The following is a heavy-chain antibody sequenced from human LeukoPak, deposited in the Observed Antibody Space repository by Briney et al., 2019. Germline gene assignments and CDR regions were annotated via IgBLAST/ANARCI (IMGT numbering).Heavy chain of an antibody. J-gene: IGHJ6*02. D-gene: IGHD2-2*01. CDR3: ARLFCSSTSCHHGMDV. V-gene: IGHV4-39*01. CDR1: GGSISSSSYY. Sequence: PSETLSLTCTVSGGSISSSSYYWGWIRQPPGKGLEWIGSIYYSGSTYYNPSLKSRVTISVDTSKNQFSLKLSSVTAADTAVYYCARLFCSSTSCHHGMDVWGQGTTVTVSS. CDR2: IYYSGST.